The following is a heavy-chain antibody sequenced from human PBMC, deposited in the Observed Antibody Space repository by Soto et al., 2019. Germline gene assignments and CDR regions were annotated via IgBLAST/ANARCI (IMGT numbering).Heavy chain of an antibody. CDR2: IRSKTNSYAT. CDR1: GFTFGGSA. D-gene: IGHD6-19*01. Sequence: EGQLVESGGGLVQPGGSLKLSCAASGFTFGGSAMHWVRQASGKGLEWVGDIRSKTNSYATAYAESVKGRFTITRDDSMNTAYLQVNSPNTEDTAVYFCTRQTDAVQWLVVPTDYNFDYWGQGTLVSVSS. CDR3: TRQTDAVQWLVVPTDYNFDY. V-gene: IGHV3-73*02. J-gene: IGHJ4*02.